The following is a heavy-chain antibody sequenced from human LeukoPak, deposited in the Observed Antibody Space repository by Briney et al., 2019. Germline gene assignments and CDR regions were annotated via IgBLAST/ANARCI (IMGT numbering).Heavy chain of an antibody. J-gene: IGHJ4*02. CDR3: ATDQLDY. CDR1: GYTFTGYY. V-gene: IGHV1-2*02. Sequence: ASVKVSCKASGYTFTGYYMHWVRQAPGQGLEWMGWINPNSGGTNYAQKFQGRVTMTEDTSTDTAYMELSSLRSEDTAVYYCATDQLDYWGQGTLVTVSS. D-gene: IGHD2-2*01. CDR2: INPNSGGT.